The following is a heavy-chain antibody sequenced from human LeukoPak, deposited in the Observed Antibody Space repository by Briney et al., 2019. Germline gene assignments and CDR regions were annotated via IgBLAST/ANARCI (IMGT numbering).Heavy chain of an antibody. J-gene: IGHJ3*02. Sequence: SGTLSLTCTVSGGSISGYYWSWIRQPAGKGLEWIGRIYTSGSTNYNPSLKSRVTMSVDTSKNQFSLKLSSVTAADTAVYYCARPMVTGAFDIWGQGTMVTVSS. CDR1: GGSISGYY. V-gene: IGHV4-4*07. D-gene: IGHD5-18*01. CDR2: IYTSGST. CDR3: ARPMVTGAFDI.